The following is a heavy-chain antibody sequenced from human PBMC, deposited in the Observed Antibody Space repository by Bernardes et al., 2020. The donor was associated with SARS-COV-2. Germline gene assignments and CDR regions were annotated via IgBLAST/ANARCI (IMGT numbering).Heavy chain of an antibody. V-gene: IGHV1-2*02. Sequence: SVKVSCQASGNTFTGYYMDWVRPAPGQGLEWMGWINSHIGGTNYAQKFQGRVTMTRDTSISTAYMELSRLRSEDTAVYYSARDRGISVFGVVISDAFDIWGQGTMVTVSS. CDR3: ARDRGISVFGVVISDAFDI. D-gene: IGHD3-3*01. CDR2: INSHIGGT. J-gene: IGHJ3*02. CDR1: GNTFTGYY.